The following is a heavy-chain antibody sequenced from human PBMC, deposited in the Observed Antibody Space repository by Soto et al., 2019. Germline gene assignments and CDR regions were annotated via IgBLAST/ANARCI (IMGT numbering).Heavy chain of an antibody. Sequence: SLRLSCAASGFTFISYALSWVRQAPGKGLEWVSAISGSGGSTYYADSVKGRFTISRDNSKNTLYLQMNSLRAEDTAVYYCAKEQNYGGNSGNDYWGQGTLVTVS. CDR3: AKEQNYGGNSGNDY. J-gene: IGHJ4*02. V-gene: IGHV3-23*01. D-gene: IGHD4-17*01. CDR1: GFTFISYA. CDR2: ISGSGGST.